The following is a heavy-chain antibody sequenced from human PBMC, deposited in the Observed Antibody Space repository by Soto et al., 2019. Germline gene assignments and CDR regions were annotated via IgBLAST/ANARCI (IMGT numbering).Heavy chain of an antibody. J-gene: IGHJ6*03. CDR1: GFTFSDYY. Sequence: AGSMRLSCAASGFTFSDYYMSWIRQAPGKGLEWVSYISSSGSTIYYADSVKGRFTISRDNAKNSLYLQMNSLRAEDTAVYYCAILQRWYAHKRGPSYYYYYRNVWGKGTTVTVS. CDR3: AILQRWYAHKRGPSYYYYYRNV. V-gene: IGHV3-11*01. CDR2: ISSSGSTI. D-gene: IGHD2-15*01.